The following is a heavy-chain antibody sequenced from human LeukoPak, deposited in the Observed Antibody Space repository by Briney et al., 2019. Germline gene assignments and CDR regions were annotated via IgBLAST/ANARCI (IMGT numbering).Heavy chain of an antibody. CDR2: ISSGSTYT. V-gene: IGHV3-21*01. CDR1: GFTFSSYT. CDR3: ASQGGFDD. D-gene: IGHD2-15*01. J-gene: IGHJ4*02. Sequence: GGSLRLSCAASGFTFSSYTMNWVRQAPGKGLEWVSSISSGSTYTYYADSVKGRFTISRDNAKNSLHLQMNSLRGEDTAVYYCASQGGFDDWGQGTLVTVSS.